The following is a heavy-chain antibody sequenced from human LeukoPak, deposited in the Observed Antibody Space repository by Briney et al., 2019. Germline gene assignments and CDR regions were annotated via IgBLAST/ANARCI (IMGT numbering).Heavy chain of an antibody. CDR2: IKPDGSEK. D-gene: IGHD3-10*01. CDR1: GFTFSSYW. CDR3: ARDYGSGSYYNTAY. J-gene: IGHJ4*02. Sequence: GGSLRLSCAASGFTFSSYWMSWVRQAAGKGLEWVANIKPDGSEKYYVDSVKGRFIISRDNTKNSLYLQMNSLRAEDTAVYYCARDYGSGSYYNTAYWGQGTLVTVSS. V-gene: IGHV3-7*01.